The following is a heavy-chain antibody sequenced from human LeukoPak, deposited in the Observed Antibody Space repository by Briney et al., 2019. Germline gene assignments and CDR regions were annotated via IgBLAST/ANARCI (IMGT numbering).Heavy chain of an antibody. CDR2: IYSGGGT. D-gene: IGHD3-22*01. V-gene: IGHV3-53*01. CDR1: GFTFSGYS. CDR3: ARDNYDSSGFT. Sequence: GGSLRLSCAASGFTFSGYSMHWVRQAPGKGLEWVSIIYSGGGTRYADSVKGRFTISRDNSRNTLYLQMNSLRAEDTALYYCARDNYDSSGFTWGQGTLVTVSS. J-gene: IGHJ4*02.